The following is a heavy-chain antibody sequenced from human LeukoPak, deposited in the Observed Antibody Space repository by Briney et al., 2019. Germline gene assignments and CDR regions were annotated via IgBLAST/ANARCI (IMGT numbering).Heavy chain of an antibody. CDR3: ARTVVTRRGYYYYYGMDV. Sequence: SVTASCTASGGTFSSYAISWVRQAPGQGLEWMGGIIPIFGTANYAQKFQGRVTITADESTSTAYMELSSLRSEDTAVYYCARTVVTRRGYYYYYGMDVWGQGTTVTVSS. CDR2: IIPIFGTA. D-gene: IGHD4-23*01. CDR1: GGTFSSYA. J-gene: IGHJ6*02. V-gene: IGHV1-69*13.